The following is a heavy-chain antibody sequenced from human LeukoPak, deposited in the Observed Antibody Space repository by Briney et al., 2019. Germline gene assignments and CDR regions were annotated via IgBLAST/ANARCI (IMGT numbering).Heavy chain of an antibody. CDR3: ARIIAAAAYYFDY. Sequence: VGSLRLSCAASGFTVSSNYMSWVPQAPGKGLEWVSVIYSGGSTYYADSVKGRFTISRDNSKNTLYLQMNSLRAEDTAVYYCARIIAAAAYYFDYWGQGTLVTVSS. CDR2: IYSGGST. J-gene: IGHJ4*02. D-gene: IGHD6-13*01. V-gene: IGHV3-53*01. CDR1: GFTVSSNY.